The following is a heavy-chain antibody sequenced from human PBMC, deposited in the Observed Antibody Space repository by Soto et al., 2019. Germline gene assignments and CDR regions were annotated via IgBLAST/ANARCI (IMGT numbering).Heavy chain of an antibody. CDR1: GFSLSTSGMC. CDR3: ARAYMTTVTTLDY. Sequence: SGATLVNPTHTLTLTCTFSGFSLSTSGMCVTWIRQPPGKALDWLALIDWDDAKYYSTSLKTRLTISKDTSKNQVVLTMTNMDPVDTATYYCARAYMTTVTTLDYWGQGTLVTVSS. J-gene: IGHJ4*02. CDR2: IDWDDAK. V-gene: IGHV2-70*01. D-gene: IGHD4-17*01.